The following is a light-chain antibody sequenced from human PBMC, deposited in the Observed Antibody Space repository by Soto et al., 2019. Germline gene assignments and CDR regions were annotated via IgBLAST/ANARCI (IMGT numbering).Light chain of an antibody. J-gene: IGKJ4*01. CDR2: KIS. CDR3: MQATQSPLT. CDR1: PSLVHSDGNTY. Sequence: DIVMTQTPLSSPVTLGQPASISCRSRPSLVHSDGNTYLSWLQQRPGQHPRLLIFKISNRFYGVPDRFSGSGAGTDFTPKISRVEAEDVGVYYCMQATQSPLTFGGGTKVEIK. V-gene: IGKV2-24*01.